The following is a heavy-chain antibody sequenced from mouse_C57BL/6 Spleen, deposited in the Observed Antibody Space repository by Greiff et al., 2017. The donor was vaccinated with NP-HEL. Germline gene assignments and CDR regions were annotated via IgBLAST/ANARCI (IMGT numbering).Heavy chain of an antibody. CDR2: INPNNGGT. Sequence: EVQLQQSGPELVKPGASVKISCKASGYTFTDYYMNWVKQSHGKSLEWIGDINPNNGGTSYNQKFKGKATLTVDKSSSTAYMDLRSLTSEDSAVYYCARSPPYYYGSSPYFDYWGQGTTLTVSS. D-gene: IGHD1-1*01. J-gene: IGHJ2*01. CDR1: GYTFTDYY. V-gene: IGHV1-26*01. CDR3: ARSPPYYYGSSPYFDY.